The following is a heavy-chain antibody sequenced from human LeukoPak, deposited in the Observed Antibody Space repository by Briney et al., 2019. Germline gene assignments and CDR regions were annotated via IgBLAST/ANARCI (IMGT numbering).Heavy chain of an antibody. CDR1: GFTFSSYA. CDR3: AKEGAIPGAGTCYFQY. V-gene: IGHV3-23*01. Sequence: GSLRLSCAASGFTFSSYAMSWVRQAPGKGLEWVSAISGSGGRTDYADSVKGRFTLSRDNSKNTLYMQMNSLRAEDTAVYYCAKEGAIPGAGTCYFQYWGQGTLVTVSS. J-gene: IGHJ1*01. CDR2: ISGSGGRT. D-gene: IGHD6-13*01.